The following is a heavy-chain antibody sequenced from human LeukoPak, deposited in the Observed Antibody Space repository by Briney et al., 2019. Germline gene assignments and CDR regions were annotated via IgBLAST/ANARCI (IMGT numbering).Heavy chain of an antibody. CDR3: AKDSNYYGSLMDV. Sequence: GGTLRLSCAASGFTFSNYGMSWVRQAPGRGLEWVSAIGAGVINTYYADSVKGRFTISRDNSKNTLYLQMNSLRAEDTAVYYCAKDSNYYGSLMDVWGKGTTVTISS. CDR2: IGAGVINT. CDR1: GFTFSNYG. V-gene: IGHV3-23*01. D-gene: IGHD3-10*01. J-gene: IGHJ6*03.